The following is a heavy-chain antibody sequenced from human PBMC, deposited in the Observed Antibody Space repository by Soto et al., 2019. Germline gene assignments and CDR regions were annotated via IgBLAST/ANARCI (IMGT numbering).Heavy chain of an antibody. CDR2: ISSSSSTI. CDR3: ARPRGYSYVLPDY. J-gene: IGHJ4*02. V-gene: IGHV3-48*02. CDR1: GFTFGTYN. Sequence: PGRSLRLSYAASGFTFGTYNMHCVGQAPGKGLEWVPYISSSSSTIYYADSVKGRFTISRDNAKNSLYLQMNSLRDEDTAVYYCARPRGYSYVLPDYWGQGTLVTVSS. D-gene: IGHD5-18*01.